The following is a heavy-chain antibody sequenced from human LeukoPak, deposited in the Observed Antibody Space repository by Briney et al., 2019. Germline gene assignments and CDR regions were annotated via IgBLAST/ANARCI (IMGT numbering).Heavy chain of an antibody. D-gene: IGHD6-19*01. CDR3: ARGRLQGGWSQTFDN. CDR1: GFTFSSYA. CDR2: ISGSGGST. V-gene: IGHV3-23*01. J-gene: IGHJ4*02. Sequence: GGSLRPSCAASGFTFSSYAMSWVRQAPGKGLEWVSAISGSGGSTYYADSVKGRFTISRDNSKNTLYLQMNSLRAEDTAVYYCARGRLQGGWSQTFDNWGQGILVTVSS.